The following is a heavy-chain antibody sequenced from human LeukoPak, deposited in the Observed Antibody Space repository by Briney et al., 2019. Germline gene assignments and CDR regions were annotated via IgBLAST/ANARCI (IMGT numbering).Heavy chain of an antibody. Sequence: SEILSLTCTVSGGSISNYWSWIRQPAGKGLEWIGRIYSSGSTKYSPSLKSRVTMSVDTSKSQFSLNLTSVTAADTAVYYCARDRAARLTSGFDYWGQGTLVTVSS. CDR1: GGSISNY. V-gene: IGHV4-4*07. CDR3: ARDRAARLTSGFDY. D-gene: IGHD6-6*01. J-gene: IGHJ4*02. CDR2: IYSSGST.